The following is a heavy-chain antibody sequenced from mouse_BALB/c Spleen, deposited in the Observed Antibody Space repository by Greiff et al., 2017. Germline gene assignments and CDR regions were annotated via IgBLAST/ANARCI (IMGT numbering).Heavy chain of an antibody. CDR1: GFAFSSYD. V-gene: IGHV5-12-1*01. Sequence: EVQLVESGGGLVKPGGSLKLSCAASGFAFSSYDMSWVRQTPEKRLEWVAYISSGGGSTYYPDTVKGRFTISRDNAKNTLYLQMSSLKSEDTAMYYCARQGRIGYFAMDYWGQGTSVTVSS. D-gene: IGHD1-2*01. CDR3: ARQGRIGYFAMDY. J-gene: IGHJ4*01. CDR2: ISSGGGST.